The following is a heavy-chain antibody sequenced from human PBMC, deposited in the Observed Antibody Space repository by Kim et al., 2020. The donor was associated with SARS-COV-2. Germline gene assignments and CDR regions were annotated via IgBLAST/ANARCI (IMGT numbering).Heavy chain of an antibody. CDR3: AKDTGRWFGEIYYYYGM. Sequence: SLRLSCAASGFTFDDYAMHWVRQAPGKGLEWVSGISWNSGSIGYADSVKGRFTISRDNAKNSLYLQMNSLRAEDTALYYCAKDTGRWFGEIYYYYGM. V-gene: IGHV3-9*01. CDR2: ISWNSGSI. D-gene: IGHD3-10*01. J-gene: IGHJ6*01. CDR1: GFTFDDYA.